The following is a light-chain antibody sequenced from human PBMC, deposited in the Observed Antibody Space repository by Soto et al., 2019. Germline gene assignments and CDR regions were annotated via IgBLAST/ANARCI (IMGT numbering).Light chain of an antibody. V-gene: IGKV2-28*01. CDR2: FGS. Sequence: DIVMTQSPLSLPVTRGEPASISCSSSRNLMHSNGYNYLEWYVQKPGQSPQLLIYFGSNRAPGVPDRFSGSGSGTDFTLKINRVEAEDVGTYYCMQALQSLTFGQGTRLEIK. J-gene: IGKJ5*01. CDR1: RNLMHSNGYNY. CDR3: MQALQSLT.